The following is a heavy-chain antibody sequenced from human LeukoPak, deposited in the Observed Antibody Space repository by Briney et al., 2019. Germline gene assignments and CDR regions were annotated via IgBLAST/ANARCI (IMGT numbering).Heavy chain of an antibody. CDR3: ARKDLGSMADDY. D-gene: IGHD2/OR15-2a*01. Sequence: SVKVSCKAPGGTFSSYAIGWVRQAPGQGLEWMGRIIPIFGTANYAQKFQGRVTITTDESTSTAYMELSSLRSEDTAVYYCARKDLGSMADDYWGQGTLVTVSS. J-gene: IGHJ4*02. CDR2: IIPIFGTA. CDR1: GGTFSSYA. V-gene: IGHV1-69*05.